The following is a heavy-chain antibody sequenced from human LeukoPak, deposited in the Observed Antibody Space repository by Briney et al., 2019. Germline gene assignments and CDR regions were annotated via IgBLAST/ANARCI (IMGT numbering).Heavy chain of an antibody. CDR2: ISSSGSYV. D-gene: IGHD2-8*02. J-gene: IGHJ4*02. Sequence: PGGSLRLSCTASKLTFSSYHMHWVRQAPGKGLEWVSSISSSGSYVHYIDSVKGRFTISRDNAKNSLYLQMNSLRAEDMALYYCAKEDAGGPYFDYWGQGTLVTVSS. CDR1: KLTFSSYH. V-gene: IGHV3-21*04. CDR3: AKEDAGGPYFDY.